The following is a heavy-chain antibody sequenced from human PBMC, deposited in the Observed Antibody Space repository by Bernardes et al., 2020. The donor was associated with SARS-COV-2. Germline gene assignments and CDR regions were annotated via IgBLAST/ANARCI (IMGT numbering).Heavy chain of an antibody. Sequence: GESLRLSCAASGFKFSDDYMHWIRQAPGKGLEWVSYISGTGRHTKYTDSVKGRFTISRDNAKNSLYLQMNSLSAEDTAVYYCARDRFRGNMDVGGQGTTVTVS. CDR2: ISGTGRHT. CDR3: ARDRFRGNMDV. CDR1: GFKFSDDY. V-gene: IGHV3-11*05. J-gene: IGHJ6*02.